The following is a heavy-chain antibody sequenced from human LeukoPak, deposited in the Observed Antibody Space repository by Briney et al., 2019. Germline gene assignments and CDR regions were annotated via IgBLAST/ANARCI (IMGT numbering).Heavy chain of an antibody. CDR3: ARGVWDIVVVPAAMVYNWFDP. CDR1: GYTFTSYA. CDR2: INAGNGNT. V-gene: IGHV1-3*01. D-gene: IGHD2-2*01. Sequence: ASVKVSCKASGYTFTSYAMHWVRQAPGQRLEWMGWINAGNGNTKYSQKFQGRVTITRDTSASTAYMELSSLRSEDTAVYYCARGVWDIVVVPAAMVYNWFDPWGQGTLVTVSS. J-gene: IGHJ5*02.